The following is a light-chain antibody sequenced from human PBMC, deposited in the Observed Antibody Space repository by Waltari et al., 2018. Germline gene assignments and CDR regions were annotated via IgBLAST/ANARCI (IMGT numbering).Light chain of an antibody. J-gene: IGKJ2*01. CDR3: QQYYSTPET. CDR1: QSVLYNSNNKNY. CDR2: WAS. V-gene: IGKV4-1*01. Sequence: DIVMMQSPDSLAVSLGERATINCKSSQSVLYNSNNKNYLAWYQHKPGQPPKLLIHWASTREAGVPDRFSGSVSGTDFTLTITSLQAADVAVYYCQQYYSTPETFGQGTKLEIK.